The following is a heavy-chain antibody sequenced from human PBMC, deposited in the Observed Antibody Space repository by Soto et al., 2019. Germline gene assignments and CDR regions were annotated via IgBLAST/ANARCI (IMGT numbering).Heavy chain of an antibody. V-gene: IGHV4-34*01. D-gene: IGHD3-16*01. CDR1: GGSFREYY. CDR3: ARDIITVIGGEIYYYFGMDV. J-gene: IGHJ6*02. CDR2: INQSGTT. Sequence: SETLSLTCAVNGGSFREYYWSWIRQPPGKGLEWIGEINQSGTTHYNPSLKRRVNISIDTSKNQFSLNLTSVTAADTATYFCARDIITVIGGEIYYYFGMDVWGQGTTVTVSS.